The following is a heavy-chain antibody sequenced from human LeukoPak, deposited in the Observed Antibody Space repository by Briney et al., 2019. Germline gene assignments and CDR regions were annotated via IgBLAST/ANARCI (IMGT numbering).Heavy chain of an antibody. CDR2: ISSSGSTI. D-gene: IGHD3-22*01. V-gene: IGHV3-48*03. Sequence: GGSLRLSCAASGFTFSSYEMNWVRQAPGKGLEWVSYISSSGSTIYYADSVKGRFTISRDNAKNSLYLQMNSLRAEDTAVYYCASRHDYYDSSGEADYWGQGTLVTVSS. J-gene: IGHJ4*02. CDR1: GFTFSSYE. CDR3: ASRHDYYDSSGEADY.